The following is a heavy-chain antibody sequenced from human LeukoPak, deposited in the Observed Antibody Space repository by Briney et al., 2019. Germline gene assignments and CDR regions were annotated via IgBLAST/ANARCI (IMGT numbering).Heavy chain of an antibody. V-gene: IGHV4-61*01. J-gene: IGHJ4*02. Sequence: PSETLSLTCTVSGGSVSSGSYYWSWIRQPPGKGLECIGYIYYSGNTNSNPSLKSRVTISVDTSKNQFSLKLSSVTAADTAVYYCARGSKAAPGTFDYWGQGTLVTVSS. CDR1: GGSVSSGSYY. D-gene: IGHD6-13*01. CDR2: IYYSGNT. CDR3: ARGSKAAPGTFDY.